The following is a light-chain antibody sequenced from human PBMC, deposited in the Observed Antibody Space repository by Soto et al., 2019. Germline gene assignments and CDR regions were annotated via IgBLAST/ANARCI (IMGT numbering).Light chain of an antibody. CDR3: QQRYTTPRT. J-gene: IGKJ1*01. V-gene: IGKV1-39*01. CDR2: AAS. Sequence: DIQMTQSPSSLSASVGDRVSVTCRASQSISTFLNWYQQRPGEAPKLLIYAASSLQSGVPSRFSGSGSGADFTLTIGSLQPEDFATYSCQQRYTTPRTFGQGTKVEVK. CDR1: QSISTF.